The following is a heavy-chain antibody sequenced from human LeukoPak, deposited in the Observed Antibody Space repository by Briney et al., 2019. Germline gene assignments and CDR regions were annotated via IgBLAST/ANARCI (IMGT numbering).Heavy chain of an antibody. D-gene: IGHD2-15*01. CDR3: ARAPPYYCGGGSCYVLDT. Sequence: GGSLRLSCAASEFTFSNYWMHWVRQVPGKGLVWVSRINSDGSSASHADSVKGRFTISRDNAKNTVYLQMNSLRDDDTAIYYCARAPPYYCGGGSCYVLDTWGQGTMVTVSS. CDR1: EFTFSNYW. V-gene: IGHV3-74*01. J-gene: IGHJ3*02. CDR2: INSDGSSA.